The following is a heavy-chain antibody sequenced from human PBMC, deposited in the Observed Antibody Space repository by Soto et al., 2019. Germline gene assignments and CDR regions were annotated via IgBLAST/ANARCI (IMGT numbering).Heavy chain of an antibody. D-gene: IGHD1-26*01. J-gene: IGHJ6*02. CDR3: AKDSGYYYYGMDV. CDR2: ISYDGSNK. CDR1: GFTFSSYG. V-gene: IGHV3-30*18. Sequence: GGSLRLSCAASGFTFSSYGMHWVRQAPGKGLEWVAVISYDGSNKYYADSGKGRFTISRDNSKNTLYLQMNSLRAEDTAVYYCAKDSGYYYYGMDVWGQGTTVTVSS.